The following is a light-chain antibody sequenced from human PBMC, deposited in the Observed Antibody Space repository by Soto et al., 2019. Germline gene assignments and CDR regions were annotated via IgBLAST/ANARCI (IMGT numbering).Light chain of an antibody. CDR3: QQRNSWPPIT. V-gene: IGKV3D-20*02. CDR2: AAS. CDR1: LTISDNY. Sequence: EVVLTHSPSTLSLSPGERATLSCRASLTISDNYLAWYQQKAGQAPRLVIYAASSRATGIPDRFSGSGSGTDFTLTISSLEPEDFALYYCQQRNSWPPITFGQVTRLEI. J-gene: IGKJ5*01.